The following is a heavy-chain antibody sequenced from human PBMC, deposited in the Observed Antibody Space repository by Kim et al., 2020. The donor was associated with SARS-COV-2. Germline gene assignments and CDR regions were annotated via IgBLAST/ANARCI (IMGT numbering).Heavy chain of an antibody. CDR1: GYTFTSYA. Sequence: ASVKVSCKASGYTFTSYAMHWVRQAPGQRLEWMGWINAGNGNTKYSQKFQGRVTITRDTSASTAYIELSSLRSEDTAVYYCARGQGGSYGYYYYYGMDVWGQGTTVTVSS. V-gene: IGHV1-3*01. J-gene: IGHJ6*02. CDR3: ARGQGGSYGYYYYYGMDV. CDR2: INAGNGNT. D-gene: IGHD1-26*01.